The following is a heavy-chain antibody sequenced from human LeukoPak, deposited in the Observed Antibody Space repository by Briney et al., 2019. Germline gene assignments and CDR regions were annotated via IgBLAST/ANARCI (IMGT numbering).Heavy chain of an antibody. V-gene: IGHV3-23*01. CDR3: AKATVTHLIDY. Sequence: GGSLRLSCAASGFTFSSYSMKWVRQAPGKGLEWVSTSASGGSSYYADSVKGRFTISRDNSKNTLYLQMNSLGAEDTAVYYCAKATVTHLIDYWGQGTLVTVSS. J-gene: IGHJ4*02. CDR2: SASGGSS. CDR1: GFTFSSYS. D-gene: IGHD4-17*01.